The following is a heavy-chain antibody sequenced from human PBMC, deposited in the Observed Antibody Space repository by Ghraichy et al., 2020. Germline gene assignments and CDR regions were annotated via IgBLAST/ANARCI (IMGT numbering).Heavy chain of an antibody. CDR3: ARELRYDFWSGYPFYYYYYYMDV. V-gene: IGHV1-18*01. CDR2: ISAYNGNT. J-gene: IGHJ6*03. CDR1: GYTFTSYG. D-gene: IGHD3-3*01. Sequence: VKVSCKASGYTFTSYGISWVRQAPGQGLEWMGWISAYNGNTNYAQKLQGRVTMTTDTSTSTAYMELRSLRSDDTAVYYCARELRYDFWSGYPFYYYYYYMDVWGKGTTVTVSS.